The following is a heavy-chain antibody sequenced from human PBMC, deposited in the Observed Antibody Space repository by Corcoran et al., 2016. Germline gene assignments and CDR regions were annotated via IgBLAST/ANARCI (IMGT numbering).Heavy chain of an antibody. V-gene: IGHV3-48*04. J-gene: IGHJ4*02. CDR1: GFTFSPYS. CDR2: ISSSGSTK. Sequence: EVQLVESGGGLVQPGGSLRLSCAASGFTFSPYSMNWVRQAPGMGLEWVAYISSSGSTKYYADSVRGRFTISRDNAENSLYLQMNSLRAEDTAVYYCARGGGFCGDSCYGIDYWGQGTLVTVSS. CDR3: ARGGGFCGDSCYGIDY. D-gene: IGHD2-15*01.